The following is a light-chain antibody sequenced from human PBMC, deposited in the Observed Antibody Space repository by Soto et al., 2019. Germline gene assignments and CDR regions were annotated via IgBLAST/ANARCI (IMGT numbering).Light chain of an antibody. CDR2: GAS. V-gene: IGKV3-20*01. CDR3: QHYDSLPIT. CDR1: QSVSSNY. Sequence: EIVLTQSPGTLSLSPGERATLSCRASQSVSSNYLAWYQLKPGQAPRLLIYGASSRATGIPDRFSGSGSGTDFTLTISRLEPEDFAVFYCQHYDSLPITFGQGTRLEIK. J-gene: IGKJ5*01.